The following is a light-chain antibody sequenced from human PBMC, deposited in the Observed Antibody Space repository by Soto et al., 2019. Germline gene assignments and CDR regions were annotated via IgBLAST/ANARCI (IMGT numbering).Light chain of an antibody. V-gene: IGKV1-12*01. J-gene: IGKJ5*01. CDR3: QQGDSFPIT. CDR1: QSISSW. CDR2: AAS. Sequence: DIKMTQSPSSVSASVGDRVTITCRASQSISSWLAWYQQKPGTVPKLLIYAASSLQSGVPSRFSGSGAGTEFTLTFTSLQPEDFGTYYCQQGDSFPITFGQGTRLEIK.